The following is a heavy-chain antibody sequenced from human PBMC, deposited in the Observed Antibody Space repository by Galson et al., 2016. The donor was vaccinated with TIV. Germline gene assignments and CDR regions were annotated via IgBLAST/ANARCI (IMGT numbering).Heavy chain of an antibody. V-gene: IGHV3-30*15. CDR3: ARGFSSYYFDY. Sequence: TTYADSVKGRFTISRDNFKNTLYLQMSSLRTEDTAVYYCARGFSSYYFDYWGQGTLVTVSS. D-gene: IGHD6-13*01. J-gene: IGHJ4*02. CDR2: T.